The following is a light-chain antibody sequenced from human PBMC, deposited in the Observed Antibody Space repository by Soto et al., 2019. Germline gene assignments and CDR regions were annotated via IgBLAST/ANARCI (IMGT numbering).Light chain of an antibody. CDR1: QSLSTN. CDR3: YQYNVWPPWT. V-gene: IGKV3-15*01. CDR2: GAS. Sequence: EIVMTQSPATLSVSPGERATLSCRASQSLSTNLAWYQHKPGQAPRLLIYGASTRATGSPARFSGRGSGTEVTLTISSLQSEDFAIQYWYQYNVWPPWTFGQGTKVEIK. J-gene: IGKJ1*01.